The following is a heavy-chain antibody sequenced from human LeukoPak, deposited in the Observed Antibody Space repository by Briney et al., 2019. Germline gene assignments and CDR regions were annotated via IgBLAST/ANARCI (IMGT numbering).Heavy chain of an antibody. D-gene: IGHD4-23*01. V-gene: IGHV4-59*01. CDR2: IYYSGST. J-gene: IGHJ4*02. Sequence: SETLSLTCTVSGGSISSYYWSWIRQPPGKGLEWIGYIYYSGSTNYNPSLKSRVTISIDTSKNQFSLKLSSVTAADTAVYYCARVSASRLNSYYFDHWGQGTLVTVSS. CDR1: GGSISSYY. CDR3: ARVSASRLNSYYFDH.